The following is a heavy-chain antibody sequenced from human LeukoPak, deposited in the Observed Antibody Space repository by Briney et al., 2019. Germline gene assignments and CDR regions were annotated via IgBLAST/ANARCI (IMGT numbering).Heavy chain of an antibody. CDR1: GGSISSSSYF. V-gene: IGHV4-39*07. CDR3: ARFSVYGDYVP. J-gene: IGHJ5*02. D-gene: IGHD4-17*01. CDR2: INHSGST. Sequence: TSETLSLTCTVSGGSISSSSYFWDWIRQPPGKGLEWIGEINHSGSTNYNPSLKSRVTISVDTSKNQFSLKLSSVTAADTAVYYCARFSVYGDYVPWGQGTLVTVSS.